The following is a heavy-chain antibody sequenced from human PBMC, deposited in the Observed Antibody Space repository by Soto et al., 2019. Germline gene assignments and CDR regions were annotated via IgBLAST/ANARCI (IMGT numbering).Heavy chain of an antibody. Sequence: SDTLSLTCAVYGGSFSDFYWTWIRQPPGKGLEWIGEINHSGSTNYNPSLKSRVAISVDTSKNQFSLKLRSVTTADTAVYYCARTMLAYQLGFDPWGQGTLVTVSS. CDR1: GGSFSDFY. V-gene: IGHV4-34*01. CDR3: ARTMLAYQLGFDP. D-gene: IGHD1-1*01. CDR2: INHSGST. J-gene: IGHJ5*02.